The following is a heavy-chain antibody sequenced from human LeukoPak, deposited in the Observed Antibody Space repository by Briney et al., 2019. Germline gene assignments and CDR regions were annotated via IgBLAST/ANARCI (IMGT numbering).Heavy chain of an antibody. J-gene: IGHJ4*02. CDR2: IYYRSTWYS. CDR1: GDSVSRKSAG. V-gene: IGHV6-1*01. Sequence: SQTLSLTCAISGDSVSRKSAGWNWIRQSPSRGLEWLGRIYYRSTWYSDFLTSRITISPDTYKNQFSLHLDSVTPEDTAVYYCARGGYSSSWYEGYFDYWGQGTLVTVSS. CDR3: ARGGYSSSWYEGYFDY. D-gene: IGHD6-13*01.